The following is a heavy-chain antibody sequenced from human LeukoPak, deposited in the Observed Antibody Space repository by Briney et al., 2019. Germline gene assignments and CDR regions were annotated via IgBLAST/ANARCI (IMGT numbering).Heavy chain of an antibody. Sequence: ASVKVSCKVSGYTLTELSMHWVRQAPGKGLEWMGGFDPEDGETIYAQKFQGRVTMTEDTSTDTAYMELSSLRSEDTAVYYCATVNWIHRGLDYWGQGTLVTVSS. V-gene: IGHV1-24*01. CDR1: GYTLTELS. CDR3: ATVNWIHRGLDY. CDR2: FDPEDGET. D-gene: IGHD1-1*01. J-gene: IGHJ4*02.